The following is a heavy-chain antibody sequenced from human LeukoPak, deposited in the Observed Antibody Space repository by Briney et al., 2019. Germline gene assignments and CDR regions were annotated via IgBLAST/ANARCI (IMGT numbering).Heavy chain of an antibody. CDR1: GGSISSSSYY. V-gene: IGHV4-39*01. CDR2: IYYSGST. CDR3: ARGQYQLLPPYYYMDV. Sequence: SETLSLTCTVSGGSISSSSYYWGWIRQPPGKGLEWIGNIYYSGSTYYNPSLKSRVTISVDTSKNQFSLKLSSVTAADTAVYYCARGQYQLLPPYYYMDVWGKGTTVTVSS. D-gene: IGHD2-2*01. J-gene: IGHJ6*03.